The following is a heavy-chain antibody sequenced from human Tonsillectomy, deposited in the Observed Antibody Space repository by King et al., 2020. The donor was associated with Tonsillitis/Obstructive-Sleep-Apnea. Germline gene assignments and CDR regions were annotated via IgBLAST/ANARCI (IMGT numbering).Heavy chain of an antibody. CDR1: GFSFINAW. CDR3: TTNSGYALDY. CDR2: ITSKTDGGTT. V-gene: IGHV3-15*01. J-gene: IGHJ4*02. D-gene: IGHD5-12*01. Sequence: VQLVESGGGLVKPGGSLRLSCAASGFSFINAWMSWVRQAPGKWLEWCGRITSKTDGGTTDYAAPVKGRFTIPRDDSKNTLYLQMNSLKTEDTAVYYCTTNSGYALDYWGQGTLVTVSS.